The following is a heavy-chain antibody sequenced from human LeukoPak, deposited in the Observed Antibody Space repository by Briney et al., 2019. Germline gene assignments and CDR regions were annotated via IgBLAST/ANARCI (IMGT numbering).Heavy chain of an antibody. J-gene: IGHJ5*02. V-gene: IGHV3-7*05. CDR3: ARASNPWLQLT. CDR2: IKQDGSVN. CDR1: GFTFRNYE. Sequence: PGGSLRLSCTASGFTFRNYEMNWVRQAPGKGLEWVGNIKQDGSVNRYADSVRGRFTISRDNAQTSLYLQMNSLRAEDTAVYYCARASNPWLQLTWGQGTLVTVSS. D-gene: IGHD5-24*01.